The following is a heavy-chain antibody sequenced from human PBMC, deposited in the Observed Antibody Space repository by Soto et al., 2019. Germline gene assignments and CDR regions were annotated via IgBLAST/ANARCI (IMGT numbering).Heavy chain of an antibody. CDR3: ASGSNNDAFDI. D-gene: IGHD4-4*01. J-gene: IGHJ3*02. CDR1: GGSFSGYY. V-gene: IGHV4-34*01. CDR2: INHSGST. Sequence: SETLSLTCAVYGGSFSGYYWSWIRQPPGKGLEWIGEINHSGSTNYNPSLKSRVTISVDTSKNQFSLKLSSVTAADTAVYYCASGSNNDAFDIWGQGTMVTVSS.